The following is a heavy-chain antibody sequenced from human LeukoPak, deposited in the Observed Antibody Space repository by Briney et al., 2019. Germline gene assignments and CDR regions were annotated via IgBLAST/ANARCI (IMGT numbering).Heavy chain of an antibody. CDR2: ISYDGSNK. V-gene: IGHV3-30*18. CDR3: AKDHGEVDIVATILDY. J-gene: IGHJ4*02. Sequence: GGSLRLSCAASGFTFSSYGMHWVRQAPGKGLEWVAVISYDGSNKYYADSVKGRFTISRDNSKNTLYLQMNSLRAEDTAVYYCAKDHGEVDIVATILDYWGQGTLVTVSS. CDR1: GFTFSSYG. D-gene: IGHD5-12*01.